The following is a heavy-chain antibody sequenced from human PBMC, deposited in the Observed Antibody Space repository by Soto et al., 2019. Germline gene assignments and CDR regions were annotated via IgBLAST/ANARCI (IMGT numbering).Heavy chain of an antibody. CDR3: ARGVVVAATDYYYYYMDV. CDR2: INHSGST. Sequence: SETLSLTCAVYGGSFSGYYWSWIRQPPGKGLEWIGEINHSGSTNYNPSLKSRVTISVDTSKNQFSLKLSSVTAADTAVYYCARGVVVAATDYYYYYMDVWGKGTTVTVSS. J-gene: IGHJ6*03. D-gene: IGHD2-15*01. V-gene: IGHV4-34*01. CDR1: GGSFSGYY.